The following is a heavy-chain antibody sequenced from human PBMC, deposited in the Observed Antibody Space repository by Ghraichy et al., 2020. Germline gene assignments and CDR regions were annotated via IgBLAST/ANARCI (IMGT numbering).Heavy chain of an antibody. CDR2: IYYSGST. Sequence: SETLSLTCTVSGGSISSYYWSWIRQPPGKGLEWIGYIYYSGSTNYNPSLKCRVTISVDTSKNQFSLKLSSVTAADTAVYYCARWLQDTFDYWGQGTLVTVSS. CDR3: ARWLQDTFDY. D-gene: IGHD5-24*01. V-gene: IGHV4-59*01. CDR1: GGSISSYY. J-gene: IGHJ4*02.